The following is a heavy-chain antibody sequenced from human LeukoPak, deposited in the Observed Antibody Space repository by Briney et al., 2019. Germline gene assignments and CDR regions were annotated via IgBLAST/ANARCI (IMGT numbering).Heavy chain of an antibody. J-gene: IGHJ6*03. D-gene: IGHD6-13*01. Sequence: ASVKVSCKASGYTSTGYYMHWVRQAPGQGLEWMGWINPNSGGTNYAQKFRGRVTMTRDTSISTAYMELSRLRSDDTAVYYCARGDSSSWYHSYYYYYYMDVWGKGTTVTISS. V-gene: IGHV1-2*02. CDR3: ARGDSSSWYHSYYYYYYMDV. CDR2: INPNSGGT. CDR1: GYTSTGYY.